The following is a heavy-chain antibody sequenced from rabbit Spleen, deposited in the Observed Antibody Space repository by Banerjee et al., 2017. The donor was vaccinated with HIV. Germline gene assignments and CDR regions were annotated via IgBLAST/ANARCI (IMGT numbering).Heavy chain of an antibody. Sequence: QSLEESGGDLVKPGASLTLTCTASGFSFSSSYYMCWVRQAPGKGLESIACIYDGSGFSTYYANWARGRFTISKTSSTTVTLQVTSLTAADTATYFCARGSATMTMVITGFFLALWGPGTLVTVS. D-gene: IGHD2-1*01. CDR2: IYDGSGFST. V-gene: IGHV1S40*01. CDR1: GFSFSSSYY. CDR3: ARGSATMTMVITGFFLAL. J-gene: IGHJ6*01.